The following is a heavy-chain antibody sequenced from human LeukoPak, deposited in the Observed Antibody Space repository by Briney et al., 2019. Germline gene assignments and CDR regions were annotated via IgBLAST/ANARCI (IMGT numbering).Heavy chain of an antibody. CDR1: GGSISSGNYY. CDR2: IFTSGST. Sequence: SETLSLTCTVSGGSISSGNYYWSWIRQPAGKGLEWIGRIFTSGSTNYNPSLKSRVTISVDTSNNQFSLKLSSVTAADTAVYYCTRGHYYYYYMDVWGKGTAVTVSS. J-gene: IGHJ6*03. V-gene: IGHV4-61*02. CDR3: TRGHYYYYYMDV.